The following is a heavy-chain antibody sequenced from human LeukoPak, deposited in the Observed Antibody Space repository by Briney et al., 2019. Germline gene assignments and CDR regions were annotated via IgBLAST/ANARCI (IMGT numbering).Heavy chain of an antibody. V-gene: IGHV3-7*01. CDR3: ARSPPDEYGDYGFDY. CDR1: GFTFSSYW. D-gene: IGHD4-17*01. Sequence: PGGSLRLSCAASGFTFSSYWMSWVRQAPGKGLEWVANIKQDGSEKYYVDSVKGGFTISRDNAKNSLYLQMNSLRAEDTAVYYCARSPPDEYGDYGFDYWGQGTLVTVSS. CDR2: IKQDGSEK. J-gene: IGHJ4*02.